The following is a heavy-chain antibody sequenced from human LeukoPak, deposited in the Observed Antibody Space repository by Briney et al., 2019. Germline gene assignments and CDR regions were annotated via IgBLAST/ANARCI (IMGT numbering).Heavy chain of an antibody. Sequence: PSETLSLTCTVSGGSISSGGYYWSWIRQPPGKGLEWIGYIYHSGSTYYNPSLQSRVTISVDRSKNQFSLKLSSVTAADTAVYYCARVAAAAGTVGNWGQGTLVTVSS. CDR2: IYHSGST. V-gene: IGHV4-30-2*01. D-gene: IGHD6-13*01. CDR1: GGSISSGGYY. CDR3: ARVAAAAGTVGN. J-gene: IGHJ4*02.